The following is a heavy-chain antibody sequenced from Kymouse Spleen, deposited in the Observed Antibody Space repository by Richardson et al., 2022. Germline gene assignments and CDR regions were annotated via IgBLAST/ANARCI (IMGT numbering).Heavy chain of an antibody. J-gene: IGHJ6*02. CDR1: GGSISSYY. Sequence: QVQLQESGPGLVKPSETLSLTCTVSGGSISSYYWSWIRQPPGKGLEWIGYIYYSGSTNYNPSLKSRVTISVDTSKNQFSLKLSSVTAADTAVYYCARDYCGGDCSRGMDVWGQGTTVTVSS. V-gene: IGHV4-59*01. CDR3: ARDYCGGDCSRGMDV. CDR2: IYYSGST. D-gene: IGHD2-21*02.